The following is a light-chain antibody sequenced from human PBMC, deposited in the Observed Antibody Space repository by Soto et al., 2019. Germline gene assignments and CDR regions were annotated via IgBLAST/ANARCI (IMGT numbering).Light chain of an antibody. CDR1: QSIGTY. J-gene: IGKJ5*01. V-gene: IGKV3-11*01. Sequence: EIVLTQSPATLSLSPGDRATLSCRASQSIGTYLAWYQQKPGQAPRLLISDASNRATGLPARFSGSGSGADFTLTISSLEPEDFAVYYCQQRTNWPITFGQGTRLEIK. CDR3: QQRTNWPIT. CDR2: DAS.